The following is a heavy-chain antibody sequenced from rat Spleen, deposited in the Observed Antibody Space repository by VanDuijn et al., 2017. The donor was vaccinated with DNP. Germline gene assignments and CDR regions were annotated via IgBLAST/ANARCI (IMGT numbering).Heavy chain of an antibody. CDR2: IGYDGDSN. J-gene: IGHJ3*01. CDR3: AIYFYSGDNWFGY. V-gene: IGHV5-20*01. D-gene: IGHD1-1*01. CDR1: GFTFSDYY. Sequence: EVQLVESGGDLVQPGRSLKLSCVASGFTFSDYYMAWVRQTPTEGLAWVADIGYDGDSNYNGDSMQGRFTISRDIAKNTLYLQMNSLRSEDTATYFCAIYFYSGDNWFGYWGQGTLVTVSS.